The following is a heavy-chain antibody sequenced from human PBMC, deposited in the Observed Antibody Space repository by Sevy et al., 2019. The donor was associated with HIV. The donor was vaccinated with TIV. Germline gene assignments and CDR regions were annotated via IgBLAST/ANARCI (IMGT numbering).Heavy chain of an antibody. CDR2: IRNQANNYTT. Sequence: GGSLRLSCAVSGFTFSGSAMDWVRHTSGKGLEWLGRIRNQANNYTTTDAASVKGRFVISRDDSKNTAYLHMSNLKSEDTAVYYCTSGIAVVGTVYFDYWGRRTLVTVSS. J-gene: IGHJ4*02. V-gene: IGHV3-73*01. D-gene: IGHD6-19*01. CDR3: TSGIAVVGTVYFDY. CDR1: GFTFSGSA.